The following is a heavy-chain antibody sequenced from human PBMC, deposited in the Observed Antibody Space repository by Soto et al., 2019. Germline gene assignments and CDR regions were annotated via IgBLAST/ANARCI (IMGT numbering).Heavy chain of an antibody. J-gene: IGHJ6*02. V-gene: IGHV1-69*01. CDR3: ASEGFTFGVVIVSRYDYYGMDV. CDR2: IIPIFGTA. Sequence: QVQLVQSVAEVKKPGSSVKVSCKASGGTFSSYAISWVRQAPGQGLEWMGGIIPIFGTANYAQKFQGRVTITADESTSTAYRELSSLRSEDTAVYYCASEGFTFGVVIVSRYDYYGMDVWGQGTTVTVSS. CDR1: GGTFSSYA. D-gene: IGHD3-16*02.